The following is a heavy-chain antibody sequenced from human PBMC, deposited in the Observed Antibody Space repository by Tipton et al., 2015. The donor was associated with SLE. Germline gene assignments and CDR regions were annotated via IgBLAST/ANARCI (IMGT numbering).Heavy chain of an antibody. J-gene: IGHJ4*02. CDR1: GDSITNYY. CDR2: IYHNGNA. V-gene: IGHV4-59*01. D-gene: IGHD1-26*01. CDR3: ARANSGY. Sequence: TLSLTCTVSGDSITNYYWSWIRQPPGKGLEWIAFIYHNGNAAYNPSLASRVTMSVDTPKNQFSLKMTSVSAADTAIYYCARANSGYWGQGTLVTVSS.